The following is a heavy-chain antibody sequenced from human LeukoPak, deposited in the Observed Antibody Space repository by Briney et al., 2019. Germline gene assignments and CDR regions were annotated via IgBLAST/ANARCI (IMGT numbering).Heavy chain of an antibody. CDR3: ARGAMVRALAD. D-gene: IGHD3-10*01. J-gene: IGHJ4*02. V-gene: IGHV4-61*02. CDR2: FFTSGST. Sequence: SETLSLTCTVSGGSISSGGFHWSWIRQPAGKGLEWIGRFFTSGSTNYNPSLKSRVTISVDTSKNQFFLRLSSVTAADTAVYYCARGAMVRALADWGQGTLVTVSS. CDR1: GGSISSGGFH.